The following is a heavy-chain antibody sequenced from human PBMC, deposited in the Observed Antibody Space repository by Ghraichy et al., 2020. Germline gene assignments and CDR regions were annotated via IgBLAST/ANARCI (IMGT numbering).Heavy chain of an antibody. CDR2: IFHSGST. J-gene: IGHJ4*02. Sequence: LSLTCAVSDGSISGDGWWSWVRQPPGKGPEWIGEIFHSGSTSYNPSFKSRVTMSVDKSKNQFSLKLASVTAADTAVYYCARNGYYCIDFWGQGTQVTVSS. D-gene: IGHD3-10*01. V-gene: IGHV4-4*02. CDR1: DGSISGDGW. CDR3: ARNGYYCIDF.